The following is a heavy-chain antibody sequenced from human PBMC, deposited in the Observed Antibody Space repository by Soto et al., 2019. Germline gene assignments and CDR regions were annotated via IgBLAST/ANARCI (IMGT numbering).Heavy chain of an antibody. J-gene: IGHJ4*02. CDR1: GFTFTRYS. CDR3: ARESEDLTSNFGY. Sequence: GGSLRLSCAASGFTFTRYSMNWVRQAPGKGLEWVSSISSTTNYIYYADSMKGRFTVSRDNAKNSVYLDMNSLSAEDTAVYYCARESEDLTSNFGYWGQGTLVTVSS. CDR2: ISSTTNYI. V-gene: IGHV3-21*01.